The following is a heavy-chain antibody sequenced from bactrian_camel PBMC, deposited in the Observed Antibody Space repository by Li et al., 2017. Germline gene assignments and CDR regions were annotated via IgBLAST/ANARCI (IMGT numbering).Heavy chain of an antibody. CDR3: AKDDLKLVPEFGY. CDR2: INSGGGST. D-gene: IGHD6*01. V-gene: IGHV3S1*01. Sequence: QVQLVESGGGLVQPGGSLRLSCAASGFTFSSYWMYWVRQAPGKGLEWVSAINSGGGSTYYADSVKGRFTISRDNAKNTLYLQLNSLKTEDTAMYYCAKDDLKLVPEFGYWGQGTQVTVS. J-gene: IGHJ6*01. CDR1: GFTFSSYW.